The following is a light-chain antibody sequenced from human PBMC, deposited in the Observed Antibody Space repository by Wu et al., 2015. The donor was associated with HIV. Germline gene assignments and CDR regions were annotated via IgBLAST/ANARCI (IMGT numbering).Light chain of an antibody. CDR2: GAS. V-gene: IGKV3-15*01. J-gene: IGKJ2*01. CDR1: QSVSNN. CDR3: QQYGGSPPYT. Sequence: ETMMTQSPVTLSVSPGERATLSCRASQSVSNNLAWYQQKPGQAPRLLIYGASTRATGIPARFSGSGSGTEFTLTISSMQSEDFAVYYCQQYGGSPPYTFGQGTKLEIK.